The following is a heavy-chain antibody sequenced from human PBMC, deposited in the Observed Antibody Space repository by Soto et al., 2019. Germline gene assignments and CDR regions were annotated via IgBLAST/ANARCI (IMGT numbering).Heavy chain of an antibody. J-gene: IGHJ3*02. CDR1: GFTFSSYG. Sequence: PGGSLRLSCAASGFTFSSYGMHWVRQAPGKGLEWVAVILYDGSNKYYADSVKGRFTISRDNSKNTLYLQMNSLRAEDTAVYYCAKLEGIYYYDSSGYYDPDDAFDIWGQGTMVTVSS. D-gene: IGHD3-22*01. V-gene: IGHV3-30*18. CDR2: ILYDGSNK. CDR3: AKLEGIYYYDSSGYYDPDDAFDI.